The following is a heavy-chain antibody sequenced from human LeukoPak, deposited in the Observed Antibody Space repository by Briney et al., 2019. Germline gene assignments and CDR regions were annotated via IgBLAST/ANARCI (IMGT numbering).Heavy chain of an antibody. J-gene: IGHJ4*02. CDR1: GGSISSSSYY. D-gene: IGHD6-13*01. CDR3: AGQRIAAAGTFDY. CDR2: IYYSGST. V-gene: IGHV4-39*01. Sequence: SETLSLTCTVSGGSISSSSYYWGWIRQPPGKGLEWIGSIYYSGSTYYNPSLKSRVTISVDTSKNQFSLKLSSVTAADTAVYYCAGQRIAAAGTFDYWGQGTLVTVSS.